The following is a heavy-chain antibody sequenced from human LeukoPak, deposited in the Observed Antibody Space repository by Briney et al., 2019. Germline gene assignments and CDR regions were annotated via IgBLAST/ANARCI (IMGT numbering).Heavy chain of an antibody. CDR1: GYTFTSYD. CDR3: ARSARLSGSYYAY. Sequence: ASVKVSCKASGYTFTSYDINWVRQATGQGLEWMGWMNPNSGNTGYAQKFQGRVTITRNTSISTAYMELRSLRSDDTAVYYCARSARLSGSYYAYWGQGTLVTVSS. V-gene: IGHV1-8*03. J-gene: IGHJ4*02. D-gene: IGHD1-26*01. CDR2: MNPNSGNT.